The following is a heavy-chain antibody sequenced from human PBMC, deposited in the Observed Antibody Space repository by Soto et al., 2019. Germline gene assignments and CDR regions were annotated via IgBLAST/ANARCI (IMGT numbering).Heavy chain of an antibody. Sequence: LRLSCAASGFTFSSYAMHWVRQAPGKGLEWVAVISYDGSNKYYADSVKGRFTISRDNSKNTLYLQMNSLRAEDTAVYYCARDPVVVPAAIPQYYYYGMDVWGQGTTVTVSS. CDR1: GFTFSSYA. CDR2: ISYDGSNK. D-gene: IGHD2-2*01. CDR3: ARDPVVVPAAIPQYYYYGMDV. J-gene: IGHJ6*02. V-gene: IGHV3-30-3*01.